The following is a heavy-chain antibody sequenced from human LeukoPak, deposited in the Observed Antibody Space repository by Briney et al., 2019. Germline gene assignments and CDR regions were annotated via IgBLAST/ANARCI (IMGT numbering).Heavy chain of an antibody. V-gene: IGHV3-30-3*01. J-gene: IGHJ4*02. CDR2: ISYDGSNK. CDR3: ARSIGYCSSTSCYSFDY. CDR1: GFTFSSYA. Sequence: GGSLRLSCAASGFTFSSYAMHWVRQAPGKGLEWVAVISYDGSNKYYADSVKGRFTISRDNSKNTLYLQMNSLRADDTAVYYCARSIGYCSSTSCYSFDYWGQGTLVTVSS. D-gene: IGHD2-2*03.